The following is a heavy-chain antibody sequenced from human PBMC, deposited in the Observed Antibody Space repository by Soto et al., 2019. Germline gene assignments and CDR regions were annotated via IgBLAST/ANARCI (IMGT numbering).Heavy chain of an antibody. CDR1: GFTFSSYW. CDR3: ARQKKIAVAGLDY. D-gene: IGHD6-19*01. J-gene: IGHJ4*02. Sequence: GGSLRLSCAASGFTFSSYWMSWVRQAPGKGLEWVANIKQDGSEKYYVDSVKGRFTISRDNSKNTLYLQMNSLRAEDTAVYYCARQKKIAVAGLDYWGQGTLVTVSS. CDR2: IKQDGSEK. V-gene: IGHV3-7*01.